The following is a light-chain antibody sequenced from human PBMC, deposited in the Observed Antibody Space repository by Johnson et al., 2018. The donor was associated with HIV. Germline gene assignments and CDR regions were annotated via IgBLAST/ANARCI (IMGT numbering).Light chain of an antibody. CDR2: DNN. Sequence: QPVLTQPPSVSAAPGQKVTISFSGSSSNIGNSYVSWYQQLPGTAPKLLIYDNNKRPSGIPDRFSGSKSGTSATLGITGLQTGDEADYYCGTWDSSLSVYVFGTCTKVTVL. CDR3: GTWDSSLSVYV. J-gene: IGLJ1*01. CDR1: SSNIGNSY. V-gene: IGLV1-51*01.